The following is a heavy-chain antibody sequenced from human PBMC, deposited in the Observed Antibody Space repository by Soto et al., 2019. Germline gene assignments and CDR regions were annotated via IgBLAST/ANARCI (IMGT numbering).Heavy chain of an antibody. CDR1: GFSFSSFA. V-gene: IGHV3-23*01. CDR3: ARAEDDYGDQDHFDF. Sequence: GGSLRLSCEASGFSFSSFAMSWVRQAPGKGLEWVSGIGGSGGSTYYADSVKGRFTISRDNSKNTLYLQMNSLRVEDTAVYYCARAEDDYGDQDHFDFWGQGTLVTAPQ. CDR2: IGGSGGST. D-gene: IGHD4-17*01. J-gene: IGHJ4*02.